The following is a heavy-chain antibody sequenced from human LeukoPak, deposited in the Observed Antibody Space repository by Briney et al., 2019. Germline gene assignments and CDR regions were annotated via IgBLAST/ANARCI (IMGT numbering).Heavy chain of an antibody. D-gene: IGHD5-18*01. J-gene: IGHJ6*02. V-gene: IGHV3-23*01. CDR1: ELTFSIYA. CDR2: VSGRGGIT. CDR3: AKVISGRFSYATQSYEYYYDAMDV. Sequence: PGGSLRLSCAASELTFSIYAMSWVRQAPGKGLLWVSAVSGRGGITYNADSVKGRFTISRDNSKNTLYLQMNSLRAEDTAVYYCAKVISGRFSYATQSYEYYYDAMDVWGQGTTVTVS.